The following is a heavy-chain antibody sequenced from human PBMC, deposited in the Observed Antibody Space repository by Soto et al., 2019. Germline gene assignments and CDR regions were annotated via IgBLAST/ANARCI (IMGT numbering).Heavy chain of an antibody. Sequence: KTSETLSLTCTVSGGSLNSYYWTWIRQPAGKGLEWIGRIFTSGSTNNNPSLKSRVTMSVDTSKNQFSLKLSSVTAADTAVYYCAAYNSTLGTFDIWGQGT. CDR2: IFTSGST. CDR1: GGSLNSYY. D-gene: IGHD6-13*01. CDR3: AAYNSTLGTFDI. J-gene: IGHJ3*02. V-gene: IGHV4-4*07.